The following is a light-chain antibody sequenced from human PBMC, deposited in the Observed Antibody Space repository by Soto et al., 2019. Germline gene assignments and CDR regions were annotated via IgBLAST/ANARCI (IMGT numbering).Light chain of an antibody. V-gene: IGLV2-14*01. CDR1: SSDVGGCNY. Sequence: QSALTQPASVSGSPGQSITIAWTETSSDVGGCNYVSWYQQHPGIAPKLLIYGVTNRPSGVSPRFSGSKSGNTASLTISGLQAEDEADYHCSSYTSASTLLYLFGTGTKVTVL. CDR3: SSYTSASTLLYL. J-gene: IGLJ1*01. CDR2: GVT.